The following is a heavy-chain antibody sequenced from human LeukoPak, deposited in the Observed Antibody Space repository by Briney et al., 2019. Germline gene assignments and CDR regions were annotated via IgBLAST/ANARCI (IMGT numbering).Heavy chain of an antibody. J-gene: IGHJ4*02. CDR2: IYSGGST. CDR1: GFTVSSNY. CDR3: ASFSGYSYGYFDY. V-gene: IGHV3-66*01. D-gene: IGHD5-18*01. Sequence: GASLRLSCAASGFTVSSNYMSWVRQAPGKGLEWVSVIYSGGSTSYADYVKGRFTISRDNSKNTLYLQMNSLRAEETAVYYCASFSGYSYGYFDYWGQGTLVTVSS.